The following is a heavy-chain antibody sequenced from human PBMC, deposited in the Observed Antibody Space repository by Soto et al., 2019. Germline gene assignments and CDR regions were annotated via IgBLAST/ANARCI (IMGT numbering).Heavy chain of an antibody. CDR3: ERPDSNQHARYNKYDL. Sequence: VESLKIWFKCFDYTFSSYLIFFVLQMPGKGLEWMGVINPRDSDVKYSPPFEGQVNISADKSINTAFLQWRSLKASDNAMYYCERPDSNQHARYNKYDLWGHAAMVNV. V-gene: IGHV5-51*01. CDR1: DYTFSSYL. D-gene: IGHD4-4*01. CDR2: INPRDSDV. J-gene: IGHJ3*01.